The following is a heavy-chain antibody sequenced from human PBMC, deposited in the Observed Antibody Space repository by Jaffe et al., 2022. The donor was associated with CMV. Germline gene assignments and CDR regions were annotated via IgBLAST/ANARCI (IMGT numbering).Heavy chain of an antibody. CDR2: ISAYNGNT. CDR3: ARDQPIPQYYYGSGSYYNRGRRGWFDP. CDR1: GYTFTSYG. Sequence: QVQLVQSGAEVKKPGASVKVSCKASGYTFTSYGISWVRQAPGQGLEWMGWISAYNGNTNYAQKLQGRVTMTTDTSTSTAYMELRSLRSDDTAVYYCARDQPIPQYYYGSGSYYNRGRRGWFDPWGQGTLVTVSS. V-gene: IGHV1-18*01. J-gene: IGHJ5*02. D-gene: IGHD3-10*01.